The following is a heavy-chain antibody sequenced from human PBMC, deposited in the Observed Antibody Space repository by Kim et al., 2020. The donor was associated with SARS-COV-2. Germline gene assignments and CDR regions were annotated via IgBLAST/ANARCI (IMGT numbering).Heavy chain of an antibody. Sequence: SETLSLTCSVSGGSISSYYWSWIRQPPGKGLEWVGYIYYNGGTYYNPSLNSRVTMSVDTSKNLCSLKLSSVTAADTAVYYCASAKVRGHFDNWGQGALVT. V-gene: IGHV4-59*13. D-gene: IGHD4-17*01. CDR1: GGSISSYY. CDR3: ASAKVRGHFDN. CDR2: IYYNGGT. J-gene: IGHJ4*02.